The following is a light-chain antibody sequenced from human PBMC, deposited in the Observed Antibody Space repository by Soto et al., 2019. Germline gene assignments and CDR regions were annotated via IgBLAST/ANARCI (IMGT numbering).Light chain of an antibody. CDR2: KVS. V-gene: IGLV2-14*03. CDR3: SSYTSNSRV. Sequence: QSALTQPASVSGSPGQSITISCTGTSDDVGAYNLVSRYQQHPGQAPKVLIYKVSNRPSGVSNRFSASKSGNTASLTISGLQAEDEAIYFCSSYTSNSRVFGTGTKVTVL. J-gene: IGLJ1*01. CDR1: SDDVGAYNL.